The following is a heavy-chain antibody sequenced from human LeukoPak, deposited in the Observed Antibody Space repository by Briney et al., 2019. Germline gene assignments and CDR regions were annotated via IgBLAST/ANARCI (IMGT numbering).Heavy chain of an antibody. CDR2: VSSSRST. Sequence: SETLSLTCTVSGGSIDDYFWSWIRQPAGKGLEWIGRVSSSRSTNSNPSLNRRITMSVDTSKTQISLKLSYVTAADTAVYYCARCLNTYYYDSSGYSPEHYYMDVWGTGTTVTVSS. CDR3: ARCLNTYYYDSSGYSPEHYYMDV. J-gene: IGHJ6*03. CDR1: GGSIDDYF. D-gene: IGHD3-22*01. V-gene: IGHV4-4*07.